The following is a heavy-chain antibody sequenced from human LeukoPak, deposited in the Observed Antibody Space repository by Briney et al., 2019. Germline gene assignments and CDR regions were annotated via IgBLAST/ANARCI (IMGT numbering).Heavy chain of an antibody. CDR2: INPNSGGT. Sequence: GASVKVSCKASGYTFTGYYMHWVRQAPGQELEWMVWINPNSGGTNYAQKFQGRVTMTWDTSISTAYMELSRLRSDDTAVYYCARHKSGWYSPPNSYWGQGTLVTVSS. CDR1: GYTFTGYY. D-gene: IGHD6-19*01. CDR3: ARHKSGWYSPPNSY. J-gene: IGHJ4*02. V-gene: IGHV1-2*02.